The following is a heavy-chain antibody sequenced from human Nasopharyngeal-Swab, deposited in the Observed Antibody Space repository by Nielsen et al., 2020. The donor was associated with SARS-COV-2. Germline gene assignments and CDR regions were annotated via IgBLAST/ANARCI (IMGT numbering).Heavy chain of an antibody. Sequence: VRQAPGKGLEWVAVISYDGSNKYYADSVKGRFTISRDNSKNTLYLQMNSLRAEDTAVYYCARVITGRCYDILTGPIPPCITVYYMDVWGKGTTVTVSS. J-gene: IGHJ6*03. V-gene: IGHV3-30-3*01. D-gene: IGHD3-9*01. CDR3: ARVITGRCYDILTGPIPPCITVYYMDV. CDR2: ISYDGSNK.